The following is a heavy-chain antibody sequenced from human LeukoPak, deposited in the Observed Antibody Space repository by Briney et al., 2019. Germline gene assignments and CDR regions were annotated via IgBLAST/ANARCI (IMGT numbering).Heavy chain of an antibody. D-gene: IGHD3-16*01. CDR2: ISSSSSYI. V-gene: IGHV3-21*01. CDR3: ARAQALHGAYYYYGMDV. CDR1: GFTFSSYS. Sequence: PGGSLRLSCAASGFTFSSYSMNWVRQAPGKGLEWVSSISSSSSYIYYADSVKGRFTISRDNAKNSLYLQMNSLRAEDTAVYYCARAQALHGAYYYYGMDVWGQGTTVTVSS. J-gene: IGHJ6*02.